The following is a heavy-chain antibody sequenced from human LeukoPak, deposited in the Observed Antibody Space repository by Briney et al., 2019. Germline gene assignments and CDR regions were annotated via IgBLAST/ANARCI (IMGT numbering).Heavy chain of an antibody. V-gene: IGHV1-8*01. CDR1: GYTFTSYD. CDR3: ARGLWFGELLSKPTDY. J-gene: IGHJ4*02. CDR2: MNPNSGNT. Sequence: ASVKVSCKASGYTFTSYDINWVRQATGQGLEWMGWMNPNSGNTGYAQKSQGRVTMTRNTSISTAYMELSSLKSEDTAVYYCARGLWFGELLSKPTDYWGQGTLATVSS. D-gene: IGHD3-10*01.